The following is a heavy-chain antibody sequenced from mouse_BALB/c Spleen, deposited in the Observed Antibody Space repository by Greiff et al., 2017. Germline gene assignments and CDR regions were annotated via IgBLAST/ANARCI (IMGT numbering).Heavy chain of an antibody. V-gene: IGHV5-12-2*01. Sequence: DVKLVESGGGLVQPGGSLKLSCAASGFTFSSYTMSWVRQTPEKRLEWVAYISNGGGSTYYPDTVKGRFTISRDNAKNTLYLQMSSLKSEDTAMYYCARHGGTSYAMDYWGQGTSVTVSS. CDR2: ISNGGGST. CDR3: ARHGGTSYAMDY. J-gene: IGHJ4*01. CDR1: GFTFSSYT. D-gene: IGHD3-3*01.